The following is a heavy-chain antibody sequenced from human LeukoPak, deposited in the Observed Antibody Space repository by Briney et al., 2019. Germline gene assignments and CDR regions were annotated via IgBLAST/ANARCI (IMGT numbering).Heavy chain of an antibody. CDR3: ARDGGGDYYGSGSYYRKRYNWFDP. V-gene: IGHV4-59*12. J-gene: IGHJ5*02. D-gene: IGHD3-10*01. CDR2: IYYSGST. CDR1: GGSISSYY. Sequence: SETLSLTCTVSGGSISSYYWSWIRQPPGKGLEWIGYIYYSGSTNYSPSLKSRVTISVYTSKNQFSLKLSSVTVADTAVYYCARDGGGDYYGSGSYYRKRYNWFDPWGQGTLVTVSS.